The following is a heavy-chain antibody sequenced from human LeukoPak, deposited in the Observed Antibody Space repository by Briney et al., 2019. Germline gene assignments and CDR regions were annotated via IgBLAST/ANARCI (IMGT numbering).Heavy chain of an antibody. V-gene: IGHV3-30*02. J-gene: IGHJ4*02. Sequence: SGGSLRLSCAASGFTFSSYGMHWVRQAPGKGLEWVAFIRYDGSNKYYADSVKGRFTISRDNAKNSLYLQMNSLRAEDTAVYYCARDVSGVGAAGLCDYWGQGTLVTVSS. CDR2: IRYDGSNK. CDR3: ARDVSGVGAAGLCDY. CDR1: GFTFSSYG. D-gene: IGHD6-13*01.